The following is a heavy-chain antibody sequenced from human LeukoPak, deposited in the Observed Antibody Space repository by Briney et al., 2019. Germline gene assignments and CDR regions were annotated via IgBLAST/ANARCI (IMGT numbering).Heavy chain of an antibody. D-gene: IGHD3-22*01. CDR1: GGTFISYA. CDR3: ARDYYDSSGYRLDY. CDR2: IIPIFGTA. Sequence: ASVKVSCKASGGTFISYAISWVRQAPGQGLEWMGGIIPIFGTANYAQKFQGRVTIPAAESTSTAYMELSSLRSEDTAMYYCARDYYDSSGYRLDYWGQGTLVTVSS. V-gene: IGHV1-69*13. J-gene: IGHJ4*02.